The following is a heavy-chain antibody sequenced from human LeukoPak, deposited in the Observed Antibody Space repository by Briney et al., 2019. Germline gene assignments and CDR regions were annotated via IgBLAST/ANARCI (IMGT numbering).Heavy chain of an antibody. V-gene: IGHV4-59*01. CDR1: RGSISNYY. CDR3: ARDGPGDVGFDY. Sequence: TSETLSLTCTVSRGSISNYYWGWIRHPPGKGLEGIGFFSYSGSTNYNPSLKSRVTISVDTSKNQFSLKLTSVTAADTAVYYCARDGPGDVGFDYWGQGTLVTVSS. J-gene: IGHJ4*02. D-gene: IGHD7-27*01. CDR2: FSYSGST.